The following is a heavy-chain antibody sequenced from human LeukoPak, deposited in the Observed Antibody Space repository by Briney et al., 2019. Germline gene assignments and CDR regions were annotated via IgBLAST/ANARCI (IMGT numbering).Heavy chain of an antibody. Sequence: PSETLSLTCTVSGGSISSGSYYWSWIRQPAGKGLEWIGRIYTSGSTNYNPSLKSRVTISVDTSKNQFSLKLSSVTAADTAVYYCASGSYGVGDYWGQGTLVTVSS. CDR2: IYTSGST. J-gene: IGHJ4*02. CDR3: ASGSYGVGDY. CDR1: GGSISSGSYY. V-gene: IGHV4-61*02. D-gene: IGHD1-26*01.